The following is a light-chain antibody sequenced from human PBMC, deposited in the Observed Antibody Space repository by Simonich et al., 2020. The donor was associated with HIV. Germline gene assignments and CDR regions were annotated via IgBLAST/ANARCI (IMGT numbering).Light chain of an antibody. CDR3: QQYGNSPNT. Sequence: EIVLTQSPGTLSLSPGERATLSCRATQSVSSSYLAWYQQKPGLAPRLLIYDASSRATGIPDRFSGSGAGTDFTLTSSRLEPEDFAVYHCQQYGNSPNTFGQGTKLEIK. J-gene: IGKJ2*01. V-gene: IGKV3D-20*01. CDR1: QSVSSSY. CDR2: DAS.